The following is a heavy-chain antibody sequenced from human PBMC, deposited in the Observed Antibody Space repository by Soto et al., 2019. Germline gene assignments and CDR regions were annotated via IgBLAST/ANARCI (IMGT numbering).Heavy chain of an antibody. V-gene: IGHV3-23*01. J-gene: IGHJ4*02. CDR1: GFTFSSYA. D-gene: IGHD6-19*01. CDR2: ISGSGGST. Sequence: GGSLRLSCAASGFTFSSYAMSWVREAPAKGPEWVSTISGSGGSTFYADSVKGRFTISRDNSKNTLYVQMNSLRAEDTAVYYGAKDTGYPGGWHDYWGQGTLVTVSS. CDR3: AKDTGYPGGWHDY.